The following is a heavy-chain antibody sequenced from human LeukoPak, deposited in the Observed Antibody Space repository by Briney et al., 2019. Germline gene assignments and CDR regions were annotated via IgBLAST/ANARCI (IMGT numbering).Heavy chain of an antibody. CDR2: IIPISGTA. CDR3: ARDLSDYGMYYFDY. J-gene: IGHJ4*02. Sequence: SVEVSCKASGGSFSSYAISWVRLAPGEGLEWMGGIIPISGTANYAQKFQGRVTITADESTSTAYMDLNSLRSEDTAVYYCARDLSDYGMYYFDYWGQGTLVTVSS. CDR1: GGSFSSYA. V-gene: IGHV1-69*13. D-gene: IGHD4/OR15-4a*01.